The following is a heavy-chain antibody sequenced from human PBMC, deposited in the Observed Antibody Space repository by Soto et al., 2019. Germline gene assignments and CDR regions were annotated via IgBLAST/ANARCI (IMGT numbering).Heavy chain of an antibody. J-gene: IGHJ6*02. Sequence: LRLSCAASGFTFSSYGMHWVRQAPGKGLQWVAVISYDGSNKYYADSVKGRFTISRDNSKNTLYLQMNSLRAEDTAVYDCTRVGGSVSGMDVWGQGTTVTVAS. D-gene: IGHD1-26*01. CDR3: TRVGGSVSGMDV. V-gene: IGHV3-30*03. CDR2: ISYDGSNK. CDR1: GFTFSSYG.